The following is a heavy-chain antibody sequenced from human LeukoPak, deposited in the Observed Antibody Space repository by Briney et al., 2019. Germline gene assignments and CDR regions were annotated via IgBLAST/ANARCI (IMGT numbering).Heavy chain of an antibody. CDR1: GGTFSSYA. V-gene: IGHV1-69*06. CDR2: IIPIFGTA. CDR3: ARWYYYDSSGYGNWFDP. D-gene: IGHD3-22*01. J-gene: IGHJ5*02. Sequence: SVKVSCKASGGTFSSYAISWVRQAPGQGLEWMGGIIPIFGTANYAQKFQGRVTITADKSTSTAYMELSSLRSDDTAVYYCARWYYYDSSGYGNWFDPWGQGTLVTVSS.